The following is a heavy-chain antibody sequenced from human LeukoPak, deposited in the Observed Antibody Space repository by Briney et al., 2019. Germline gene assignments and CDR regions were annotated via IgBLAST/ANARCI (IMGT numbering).Heavy chain of an antibody. V-gene: IGHV1-18*04. CDR2: ISAYNGNT. J-gene: IGHJ4*02. CDR3: ARSPRHNCNDGGVY. CDR1: GYTFTSYG. Sequence: ASVKVSCKASGYTFTSYGISWVRQAPGQGLEWMGWISAYNGNTNYAQKLQGRVTMTTDTSTSTAYMELRSLRSDDTAVYYCARSPRHNCNDGGVYWAQGTLLTVSS. D-gene: IGHD1-1*01.